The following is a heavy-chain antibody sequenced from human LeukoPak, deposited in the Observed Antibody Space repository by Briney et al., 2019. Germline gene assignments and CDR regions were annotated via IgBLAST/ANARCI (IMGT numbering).Heavy chain of an antibody. CDR3: ARIYCSSTSRYTPRAYYYYMDV. Sequence: SETLSLTCTVSGGSISSSSYYWGWIRQPPGKGLEWIGSIYYSGSTYYNPSLKSRVTISVDTSKNQFSLKLSSVTAADTAVYYCARIYCSSTSRYTPRAYYYYMDVWGKGTTVTVSS. CDR1: GGSISSSSYY. D-gene: IGHD2-2*02. V-gene: IGHV4-39*07. J-gene: IGHJ6*03. CDR2: IYYSGST.